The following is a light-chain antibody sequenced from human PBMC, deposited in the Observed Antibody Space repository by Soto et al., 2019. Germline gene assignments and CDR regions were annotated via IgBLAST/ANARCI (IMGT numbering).Light chain of an antibody. CDR2: GAS. CDR3: QQYGSSPWT. Sequence: EEVMTQPPATLSVSPGERATLSCRASQSVTTNMAWYQQKPGQAPRLLIYGASTRATGIPARFSGSGSRTDFTLTISRLEPEDFAVYYCQQYGSSPWTFGQGTKVDIK. V-gene: IGKV3-15*01. CDR1: QSVTTN. J-gene: IGKJ1*01.